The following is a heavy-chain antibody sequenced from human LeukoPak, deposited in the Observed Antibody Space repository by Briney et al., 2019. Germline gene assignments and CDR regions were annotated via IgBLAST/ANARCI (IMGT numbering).Heavy chain of an antibody. CDR2: ISSSSSYI. D-gene: IGHD1-26*01. J-gene: IGHJ3*02. V-gene: IGHV3-21*01. Sequence: PGGSLRLSCAASGFTFSSYSMNWVRQAPGKGLEWVSSISSSSSYIYYADSVKGRFTISRDNAKNSLYPQMNSLRAEDTAVYYCASIRGAQPISYSGSFIRWRVDAFDIWGQGTMVTVSS. CDR1: GFTFSSYS. CDR3: ASIRGAQPISYSGSFIRWRVDAFDI.